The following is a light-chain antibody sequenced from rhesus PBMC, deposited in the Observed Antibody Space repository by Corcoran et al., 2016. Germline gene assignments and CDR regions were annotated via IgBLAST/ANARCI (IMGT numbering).Light chain of an antibody. CDR1: QSVGNY. CDR3: QQSSNFWT. V-gene: IGKV3-24*04. CDR2: GAS. Sequence: EIVVTQSPATLSLSPGDRATLSCRASQSVGNYLGWFQQKPGQAPRLLIYGASSRATGIPDRFSCSGSGTDFTLTITSLEPEDVGVYYCQQSSNFWTFGQGTKVEIK. J-gene: IGKJ1*01.